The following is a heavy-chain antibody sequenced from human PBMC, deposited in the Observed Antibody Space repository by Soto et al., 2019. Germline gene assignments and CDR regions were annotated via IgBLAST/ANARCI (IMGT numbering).Heavy chain of an antibody. CDR1: GFTFSSYA. D-gene: IGHD3-22*01. Sequence: GGSLRLSCAASGFTFSSYAMHWVRQAPGKGLEWVAVISYDGSNKYYADSVKGRFTISRDNSKNTLYLQMNSLRAEDTAVYYCARDLYYYDSSGYYFDYWGQGTLVTVSS. CDR3: ARDLYYYDSSGYYFDY. J-gene: IGHJ4*02. V-gene: IGHV3-30-3*01. CDR2: ISYDGSNK.